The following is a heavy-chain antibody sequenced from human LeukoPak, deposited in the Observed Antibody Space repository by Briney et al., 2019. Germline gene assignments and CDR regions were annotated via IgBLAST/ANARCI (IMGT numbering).Heavy chain of an antibody. V-gene: IGHV4-4*07. CDR1: GGSISNNY. J-gene: IGHJ4*02. Sequence: SETLSLTCTVSGGSISNNYWSWIRQPAGKGLEWIGRIYFSGSTNYNPSLKSRVTMSLDTSKNQFSLKMRSMTAADTAVYYCARDEGSGSYAWDYWGQGTLVTVSS. CDR3: ARDEGSGSYAWDY. D-gene: IGHD1-26*01. CDR2: IYFSGST.